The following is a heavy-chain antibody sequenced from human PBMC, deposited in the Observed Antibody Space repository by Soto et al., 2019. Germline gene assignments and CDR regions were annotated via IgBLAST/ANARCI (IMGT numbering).Heavy chain of an antibody. CDR2: IIPIFGPA. V-gene: IGHV1-69*01. Sequence: QVQVVQSGAEVKKPGSSVKVSCKSSGGTFSSHSINWVRQAPGQGLEWMGGIIPIFGPANFAKKFQGRVTITADESTTTAYMELSSLTSEDTAVYYCATGSFTSTGGRIGYHYNAMNVWGQGTTVTVSS. CDR1: GGTFSSHS. D-gene: IGHD1-1*01. CDR3: ATGSFTSTGGRIGYHYNAMNV. J-gene: IGHJ6*02.